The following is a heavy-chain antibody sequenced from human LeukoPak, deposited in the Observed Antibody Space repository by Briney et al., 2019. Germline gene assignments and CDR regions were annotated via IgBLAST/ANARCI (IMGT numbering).Heavy chain of an antibody. Sequence: GGSLRLSCVASGFTFGSYAMNWVRQAPGKGLEWVSAISGSGGSAYYADSVEGRFTISRDNSKNTLYLQMNRLRAEDTALYYCARATHYYESSGYDYWGQGTLVTVSS. CDR3: ARATHYYESSGYDY. D-gene: IGHD3-22*01. V-gene: IGHV3-23*01. CDR2: ISGSGGSA. CDR1: GFTFGSYA. J-gene: IGHJ4*02.